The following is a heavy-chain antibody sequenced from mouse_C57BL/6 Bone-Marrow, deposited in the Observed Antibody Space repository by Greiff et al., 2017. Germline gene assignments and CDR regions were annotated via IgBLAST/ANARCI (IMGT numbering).Heavy chain of an antibody. D-gene: IGHD1-1*01. CDR3: ARVGYGSSLTYFDY. J-gene: IGHJ2*01. CDR1: GFTFSDYG. CDR2: ISSGSSTI. V-gene: IGHV5-17*01. Sequence: EVKLMESGGGLVKPGGSLKLSCAASGFTFSDYGMHWVRQAPEKGLEWVAYISSGSSTIYYADTVKGRFTISRANAKNTLFLQMTSLRSEDTAMYYCARVGYGSSLTYFDYWGQGTTLTVSS.